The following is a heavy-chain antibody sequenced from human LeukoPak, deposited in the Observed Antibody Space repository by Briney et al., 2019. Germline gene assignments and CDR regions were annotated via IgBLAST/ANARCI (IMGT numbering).Heavy chain of an antibody. CDR3: ARHTYARPFDF. V-gene: IGHV4-59*08. CDR2: IFYTGDN. Sequence: SETLSLTCTVSGGSISRDYWSWIRQPPGKGLEWIGYIFYTGDNNYNPSLKTRATVSMDTSKNQFSLKMTSVTAADTAVYYCARHTYARPFDFWGQGTLVTVSS. CDR1: GGSISRDY. J-gene: IGHJ4*02. D-gene: IGHD6-6*01.